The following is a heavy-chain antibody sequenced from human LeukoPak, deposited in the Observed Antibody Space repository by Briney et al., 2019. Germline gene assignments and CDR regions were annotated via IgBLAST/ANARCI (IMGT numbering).Heavy chain of an antibody. J-gene: IGHJ6*03. Sequence: ASVKVSCKASGGTFSSYAISWVRQAPGQGLEWMGRIIPIFGTANYAQKFQGRVTITTDESTSTAYMELSSLRSEDMAVYYCARGRGTMVRGVSRDYYYYMDVWGKGTTVTVSS. CDR1: GGTFSSYA. V-gene: IGHV1-69*05. CDR2: IIPIFGTA. D-gene: IGHD3-10*01. CDR3: ARGRGTMVRGVSRDYYYYMDV.